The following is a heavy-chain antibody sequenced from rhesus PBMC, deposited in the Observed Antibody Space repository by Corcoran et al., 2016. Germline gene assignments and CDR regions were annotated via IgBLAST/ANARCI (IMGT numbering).Heavy chain of an antibody. CDR3: TRVGYSSWPIDY. D-gene: IGHD6-13*01. V-gene: IGHV3S16*01. Sequence: EVQLVESGGGLVQPGGSLRLSCAASGFTFSSYGMSWVRQAPGKGLDGVSSISSDISYKYYADSVKGRFTISRDNAKNSLSLKMNSLRAEDTAVYYWTRVGYSSWPIDYWGQGVLVTVSS. CDR1: GFTFSSYG. CDR2: ISSDISYK. J-gene: IGHJ4*01.